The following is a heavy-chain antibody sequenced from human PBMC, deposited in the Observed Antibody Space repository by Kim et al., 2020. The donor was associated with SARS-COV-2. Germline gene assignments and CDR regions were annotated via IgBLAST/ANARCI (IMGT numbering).Heavy chain of an antibody. V-gene: IGHV3-7*01. Sequence: GGSLRLSCAASGFTFSYYWMTWVRQAPGKGLEWVANINRDGSEKYYVDSVKGRFTISRDNARNLLFLQMDSLRVEDTAVYSCAYIPARAIISFDCWGQG. J-gene: IGHJ4*02. CDR2: INRDGSEK. CDR1: GFTFSYYW. CDR3: AYIPARAIISFDC. D-gene: IGHD2-21*01.